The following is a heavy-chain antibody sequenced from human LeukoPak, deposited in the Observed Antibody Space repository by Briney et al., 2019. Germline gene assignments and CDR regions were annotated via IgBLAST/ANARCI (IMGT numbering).Heavy chain of an antibody. D-gene: IGHD3/OR15-3a*01. V-gene: IGHV1-18*01. CDR1: GYTFASFG. J-gene: IGHJ4*02. CDR3: ARGGADYEIWSGYYLGY. CDR2: ISVYNGNT. Sequence: ASVKVSCKASGYTFASFGISWVRQAPGQGLEWMGWISVYNGNTNYEQKFQDRVTMTTDTSTGTAYMELRSLRSDDTAVYYCARGGADYEIWSGYYLGYWGQGTLVTVSS.